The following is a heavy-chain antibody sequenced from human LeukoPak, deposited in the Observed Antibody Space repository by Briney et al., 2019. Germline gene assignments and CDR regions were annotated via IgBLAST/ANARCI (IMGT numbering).Heavy chain of an antibody. CDR2: ISSDGNND. CDR3: AKDRGYSGYDYLDY. CDR1: GFTFSSYA. D-gene: IGHD5-12*01. J-gene: IGHJ4*02. Sequence: GGSLRLSCAAFGFTFSSYAMHWVRQAPGKGLEWVSVISSDGNNDNYADSVKGRFTISRDNSKNTLYLQMNSLRAEDTAVYYCAKDRGYSGYDYLDYWGQGTLVTVSS. V-gene: IGHV3-30-3*01.